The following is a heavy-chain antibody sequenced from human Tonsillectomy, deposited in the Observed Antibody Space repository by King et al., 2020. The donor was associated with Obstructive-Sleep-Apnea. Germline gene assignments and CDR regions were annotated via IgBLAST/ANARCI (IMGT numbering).Heavy chain of an antibody. CDR2: IYYSGSN. CDR1: GGSISSSSYY. J-gene: IGHJ4*02. D-gene: IGHD3-3*01. CDR3: ARCSITIFGGFDY. Sequence: QLQESGPGLVKPSETLSLTCTVSGGSISSSSYYWGWIRQPPGKGLEWIGGIYYSGSNYYNPSLKSRVTISVDTSKNQFSLKLSSVTAADTAVYYCARCSITIFGGFDYWGQGTLVTVSS. V-gene: IGHV4-39*07.